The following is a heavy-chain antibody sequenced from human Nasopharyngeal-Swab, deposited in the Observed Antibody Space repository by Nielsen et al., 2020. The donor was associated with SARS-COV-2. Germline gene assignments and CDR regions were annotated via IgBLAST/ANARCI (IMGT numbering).Heavy chain of an antibody. J-gene: IGHJ4*02. CDR3: AKGTGMTYRAIDY. CDR2: INTDGTTT. D-gene: IGHD1-14*01. CDR1: GVIFSKYW. V-gene: IGHV3-74*01. Sequence: GESLKISCVASGVIFSKYWMHWVRQPPGKGLQWVSRINTDGTTTNYADSVKGRFTISRDNAKNTLYLQMSSLRAEDTAVYYCAKGTGMTYRAIDYWGQGTLVTASS.